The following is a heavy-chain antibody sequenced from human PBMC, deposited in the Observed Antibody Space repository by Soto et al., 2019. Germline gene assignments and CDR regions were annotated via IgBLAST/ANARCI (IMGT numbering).Heavy chain of an antibody. CDR1: GGSFSGYY. Sequence: SETLSLTCAVYGGSFSGYYWSWIRQPPGKGLEWIGEINHSGSTNYNPSLKSRVTISVDTSKNQFSLKLSSVTAADTAVYYCAREWDGGYGPPRVDWFDPWGQGTLVTVSS. J-gene: IGHJ5*02. CDR2: INHSGST. D-gene: IGHD5-12*01. V-gene: IGHV4-34*01. CDR3: AREWDGGYGPPRVDWFDP.